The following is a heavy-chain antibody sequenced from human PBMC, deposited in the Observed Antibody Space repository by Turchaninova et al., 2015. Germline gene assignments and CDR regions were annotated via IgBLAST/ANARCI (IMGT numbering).Heavy chain of an antibody. CDR3: ARSPSGLLGGYFRSPFDV. CDR2: VSHSGNI. J-gene: IGHJ3*01. CDR1: VASGTTSHW. Sequence: QVQLQQSGPGLVKPFDTPSRKGSVIVASGTTSHWWSRSRQYQGKGLEWIGEVSHSGNINHNRSLRGRVAMSVDRPKKQFSLTLTSVTAADSGIYYCARSPSGLLGGYFRSPFDVWGQGTMVTVSS. D-gene: IGHD2-2*03. V-gene: IGHV4/OR15-8*01.